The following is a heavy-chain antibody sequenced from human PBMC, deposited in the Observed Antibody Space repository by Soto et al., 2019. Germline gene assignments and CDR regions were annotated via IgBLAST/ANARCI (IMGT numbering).Heavy chain of an antibody. CDR2: IYPGDSDT. V-gene: IGHV5-51*01. Sequence: GESLKISCKGSGYSFTSYWIGWVRQMPGKGLEWMGIIYPGDSDTRYSPSFQGQVTISADKSISTAYLQWSSLKASDTAMYYCARHSVTYDFWSTDHYYYYGMDVWGQGTKVT. CDR1: GYSFTSYW. CDR3: ARHSVTYDFWSTDHYYYYGMDV. J-gene: IGHJ6*01. D-gene: IGHD3-3*01.